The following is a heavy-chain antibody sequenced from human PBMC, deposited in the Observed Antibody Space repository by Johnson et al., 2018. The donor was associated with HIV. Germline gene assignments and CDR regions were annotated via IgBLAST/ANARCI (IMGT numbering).Heavy chain of an antibody. CDR2: LYSGDTT. CDR1: GFSVSSNY. CDR3: AKDDNLGVWYSDAFDV. D-gene: IGHD6-19*01. V-gene: IGHV3-66*02. J-gene: IGHJ3*01. Sequence: VQLVESGGGLVQPGGSLRLSCAASGFSVSSNYMSWVRQAPGKGLEWVSVLYSGDTTYYADSVKGRFTMSRDNSKKTLYLQMKSLRPEDTSIYYCAKDDNLGVWYSDAFDVWGQGTVVTVSS.